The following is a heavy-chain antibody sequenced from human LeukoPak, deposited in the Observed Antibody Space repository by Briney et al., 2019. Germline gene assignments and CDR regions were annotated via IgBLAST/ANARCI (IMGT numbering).Heavy chain of an antibody. V-gene: IGHV5-51*01. CDR2: IYPGDSDT. D-gene: IGHD3-3*01. CDR3: ARLPCGDFWSGYPALGTFDI. Sequence: GESLKISCRGSGYSFTSYWIGWVRQMPGKGLEWMGIIYPGDSDTRYSPSFQGQVTISADKSISTAYLQWSSLKASDTAMYYCARLPCGDFWSGYPALGTFDIWGQGTMVTVSS. CDR1: GYSFTSYW. J-gene: IGHJ3*02.